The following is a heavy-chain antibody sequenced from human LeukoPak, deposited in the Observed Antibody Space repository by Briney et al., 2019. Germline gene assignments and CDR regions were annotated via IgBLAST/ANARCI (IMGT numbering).Heavy chain of an antibody. V-gene: IGHV3-23*01. CDR3: ARDTNWGFDY. D-gene: IGHD7-27*01. CDR2: ISGSGGST. Sequence: GGSLRLSCAASGFTFSSYGISWVRQAPGKGLEWVSAISGSGGSTHYSDSVEGRFTISRDNSKNTLYLQMNSLRAEDTAVYYCARDTNWGFDYWGQGTLVTVSS. J-gene: IGHJ4*02. CDR1: GFTFSSYG.